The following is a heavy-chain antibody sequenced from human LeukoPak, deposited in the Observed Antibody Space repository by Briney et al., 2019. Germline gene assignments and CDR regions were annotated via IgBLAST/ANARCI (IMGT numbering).Heavy chain of an antibody. CDR2: TYYRSKWYS. CDR3: ARVLLWFGEFEGAFDI. Sequence: SQTLSLTCAISGDSVSRNDAAWNWIRQSPSRGLEWLGRTYYRSKWYSDYAVSVKGRITINGDTSKNEFSLQLNSVTPEDTAVYYCARVLLWFGEFEGAFDIWGQGTMVTVSS. J-gene: IGHJ3*02. D-gene: IGHD3-10*01. CDR1: GDSVSRNDAA. V-gene: IGHV6-1*01.